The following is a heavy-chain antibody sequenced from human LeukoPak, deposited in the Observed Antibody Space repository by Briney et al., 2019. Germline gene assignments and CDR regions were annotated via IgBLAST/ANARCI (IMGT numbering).Heavy chain of an antibody. CDR3: ARATTYGGSPMDV. CDR1: GFTFSSYA. D-gene: IGHD4-23*01. Sequence: QPGGSLRLSCAASGFTFSSYAMHWVRQAPGKGLEWVAVISYDGSNKYYADSVKGRFTISRDNSKNTLYLQMNSLRAEDTAVYYCARATTYGGSPMDVWGQGTTVTVSS. CDR2: ISYDGSNK. V-gene: IGHV3-30-3*01. J-gene: IGHJ6*02.